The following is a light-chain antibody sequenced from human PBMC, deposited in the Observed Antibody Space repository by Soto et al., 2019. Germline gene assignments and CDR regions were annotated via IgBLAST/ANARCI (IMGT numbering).Light chain of an antibody. CDR3: QSYDSSLSAHYV. CDR2: GNS. J-gene: IGLJ1*01. V-gene: IGLV1-40*01. Sequence: QSVLTQPPSVSGAPGQRVSLSCTESSSNIGATYDVQWYQQLPGTAPKLLIYGNSNRPSGVPDRFSGSKSGTSASLAITGLQADDEADYYCQSYDSSLSAHYVFGTGTKVTVL. CDR1: SSNIGATYD.